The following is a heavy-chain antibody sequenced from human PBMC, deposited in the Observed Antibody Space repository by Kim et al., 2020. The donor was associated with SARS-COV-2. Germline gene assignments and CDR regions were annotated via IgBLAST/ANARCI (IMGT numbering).Heavy chain of an antibody. CDR3: AKEGSYSSGWYFDY. V-gene: IGHV3-23*01. Sequence: AESMKCRCTISRDNFKNRLYLQMNSLRAEDTAVYYCAKEGSYSSGWYFDYWGQGTLVTVSS. D-gene: IGHD6-19*01. J-gene: IGHJ4*02.